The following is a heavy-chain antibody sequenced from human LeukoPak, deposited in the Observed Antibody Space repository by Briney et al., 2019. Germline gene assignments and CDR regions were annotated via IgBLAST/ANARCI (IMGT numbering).Heavy chain of an antibody. J-gene: IGHJ4*02. CDR1: GFTFSNYG. D-gene: IGHD3-10*01. CDR3: VKGHYKSNSAYLEY. Sequence: PGRSLRLSCAASGFTFSNYGMHWVCQAPGRGLEWVAVISYVGNNEYYADSVKRRFTLSRDNYKNTLFLQMNSLRTEDTAVYYCVKGHYKSNSAYLEYWGQGTLVTVSS. V-gene: IGHV3-30*18. CDR2: ISYVGNNE.